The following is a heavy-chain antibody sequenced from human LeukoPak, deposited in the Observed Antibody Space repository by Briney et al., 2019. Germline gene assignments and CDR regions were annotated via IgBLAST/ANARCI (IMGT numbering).Heavy chain of an antibody. V-gene: IGHV4-34*01. CDR1: GGSFSGYY. J-gene: IGHJ4*02. CDR2: INHSGST. Sequence: PSETLSLTCAVYGGSFSGYYWSWIRQPPGKGLEWIGEINHSGSTNYNPSLKSRVTISVDTSKNQFSLKLSSVTAADTAVYYCARAGWIVATTQFDYWGQGTLVTVSS. CDR3: ARAGWIVATTQFDY. D-gene: IGHD5-12*01.